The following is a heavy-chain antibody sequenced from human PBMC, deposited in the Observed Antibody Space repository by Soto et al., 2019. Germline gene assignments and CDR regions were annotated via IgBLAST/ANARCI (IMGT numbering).Heavy chain of an antibody. CDR3: ATPTILGVVAMGY. V-gene: IGHV4-4*02. CDR2: IYHSGST. CDR1: GGSISSNNW. Sequence: QVQLQESGPGLVKPSGTLSLTCAVSGGSISSNNWWSWVRQPPGKGLEWIGEIYHSGSTNYNPSLQGRVTIAVDKSKHLFSRRLNSVTAADTAVYYCATPTILGVVAMGYWGQGRLGTVSS. D-gene: IGHD3-3*01. J-gene: IGHJ4*02.